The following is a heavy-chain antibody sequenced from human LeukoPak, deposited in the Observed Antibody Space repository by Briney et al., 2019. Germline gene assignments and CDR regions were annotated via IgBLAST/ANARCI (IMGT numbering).Heavy chain of an antibody. J-gene: IGHJ3*02. CDR1: GFIFSKYW. Sequence: PGGSLRLSCAASGFIFSKYWMSWVRQAPGKGLEWVASINLEGSENYYVDSVEGRFTIFRDNAKNSLYLQMNSLRAEDTAVYYCSGWYDSGAFDMWGQGQWSSSLQ. CDR2: INLEGSEN. V-gene: IGHV3-7*01. CDR3: SGWYDSGAFDM. D-gene: IGHD6-19*01.